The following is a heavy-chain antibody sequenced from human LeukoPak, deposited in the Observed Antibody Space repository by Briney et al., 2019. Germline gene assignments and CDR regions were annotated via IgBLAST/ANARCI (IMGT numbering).Heavy chain of an antibody. CDR1: GFTFSNAL. Sequence: KSGGSLRLSCAASGFTFSNALMSWVRQAPGKGLEWVGRIKSKTDGGTTDYAAPVKGRFTISRDDSKNTLYLQMNSLKTEDTAVYYCTTGGYGDYEGFDYWGQGTLVTVSS. J-gene: IGHJ4*02. CDR2: IKSKTDGGTT. V-gene: IGHV3-15*01. CDR3: TTGGYGDYEGFDY. D-gene: IGHD4-17*01.